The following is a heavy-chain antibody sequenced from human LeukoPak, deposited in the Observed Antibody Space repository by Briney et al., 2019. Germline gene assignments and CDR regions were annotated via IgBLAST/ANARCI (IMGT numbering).Heavy chain of an antibody. Sequence: SETLSLTCTVSGGSITSYHYSWLRQPPGKGLEWIGYIYYSGSTNYNPSLKSRVTISVDTSKNQFSLKLSSVTAADTAVYYCARGGSGTYYHYWGQGTLVTVSS. CDR3: ARGGSGTYYHY. D-gene: IGHD1-26*01. CDR2: IYYSGST. CDR1: GGSITSYH. V-gene: IGHV4-59*01. J-gene: IGHJ4*02.